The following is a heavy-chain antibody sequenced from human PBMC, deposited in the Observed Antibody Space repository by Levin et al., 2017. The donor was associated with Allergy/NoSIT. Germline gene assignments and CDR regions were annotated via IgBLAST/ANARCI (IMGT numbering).Heavy chain of an antibody. J-gene: IGHJ4*02. D-gene: IGHD1-26*01. CDR1: GFTFSSYW. CDR3: ARALIVGATSGGDY. V-gene: IGHV3-74*01. CDR2: INSDGSNK. Sequence: ESLKISCAASGFTFSSYWMHWVRQAPGKGLVWVSRINSDGSNKNYADSVKGRFTISRDNAKNTLYLQMNSLRAEDTAVYYCARALIVGATSGGDYWGQGILVTVSS.